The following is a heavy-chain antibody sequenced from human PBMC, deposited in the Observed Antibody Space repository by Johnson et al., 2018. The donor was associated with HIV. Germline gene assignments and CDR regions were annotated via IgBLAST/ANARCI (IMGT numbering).Heavy chain of an antibody. D-gene: IGHD6-13*01. CDR2: IRYDGSYK. V-gene: IGHV3-30*02. CDR3: AKHRGSSPWDAFDI. CDR1: GFTFSSYG. Sequence: VQLVESGGGVVQPGRSLRLSCAASGFTFSSYGMHWVRQAPGKGLEWVSFIRYDGSYKHYADSVKGRFTISRDNSKNTVHLQTNSLRAEDTAVYYCAKHRGSSPWDAFDIWGQGTMVTVSS. J-gene: IGHJ3*02.